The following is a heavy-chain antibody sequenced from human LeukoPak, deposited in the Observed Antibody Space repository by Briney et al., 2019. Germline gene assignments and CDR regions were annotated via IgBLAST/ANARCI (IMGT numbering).Heavy chain of an antibody. CDR3: ARVGYCSGGSCYVYPFDY. V-gene: IGHV1-2*02. Sequence: ASVKVSCKASGYTFTGYYMHWVRQAPGQGREWMGWINPNSGGTNYAQKFQGRVTITRDTSISTAYMELSRLRSDDTAVYYCARVGYCSGGSCYVYPFDYWGQGTLVTVSS. D-gene: IGHD2-15*01. J-gene: IGHJ4*02. CDR2: INPNSGGT. CDR1: GYTFTGYY.